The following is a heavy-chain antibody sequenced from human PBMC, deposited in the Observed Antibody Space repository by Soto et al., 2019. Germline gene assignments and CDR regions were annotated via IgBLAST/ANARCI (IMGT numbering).Heavy chain of an antibody. D-gene: IGHD6-13*01. J-gene: IGHJ4*02. CDR2: ISGSGGST. CDR1: GFTFSSYA. V-gene: IGHV3-23*01. CDR3: AKFGSSSWYLGYYFDY. Sequence: HPGGSLRLSCAASGFTFSSYAMSWVRQAPGKGLEWVSAISGSGGSTYYADSVKGRFTISRDNSKNTLYLQMNSLRAEDTAVYYCAKFGSSSWYLGYYFDYWGQGTLVTVSS.